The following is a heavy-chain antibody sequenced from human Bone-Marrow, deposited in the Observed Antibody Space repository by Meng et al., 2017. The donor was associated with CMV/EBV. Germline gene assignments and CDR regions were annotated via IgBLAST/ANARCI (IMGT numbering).Heavy chain of an antibody. D-gene: IGHD1-26*01. V-gene: IGHV4-38-2*02. CDR2: IYHSGST. CDR1: GYSISSGYY. Sequence: SETLSLTCTVSGYSISSGYYWGWIRQPPGKGLEWIGSIYHSGSTYYNPSLKSRVTISVDTSKNQFSLKLSSVTAADTAVYYCARGAPAYYYYGMDVWGQGTTVTVSS. J-gene: IGHJ6*02. CDR3: ARGAPAYYYYGMDV.